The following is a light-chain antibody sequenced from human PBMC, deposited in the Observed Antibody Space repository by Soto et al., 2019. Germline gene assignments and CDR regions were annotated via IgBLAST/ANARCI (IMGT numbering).Light chain of an antibody. Sequence: QSALTQPASVSGSPGQSITISCTGTSSDVGGYNYVSWYQQHPGKAPKLMIYEVSNRPSGVSNRFSGSKSGNTASLTISGLQAEDEADYYCSSYTSSSTRVFGTRTKVTV. J-gene: IGLJ1*01. CDR1: SSDVGGYNY. CDR2: EVS. CDR3: SSYTSSSTRV. V-gene: IGLV2-14*01.